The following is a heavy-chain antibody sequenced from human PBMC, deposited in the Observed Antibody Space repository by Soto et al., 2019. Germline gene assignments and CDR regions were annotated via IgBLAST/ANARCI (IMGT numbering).Heavy chain of an antibody. Sequence: QVQLVQSGAEMKKPGASVKVSCKASGYTFTRHYMHWVRQAPGQGLEWMGVIHPNGSPTVYAQNFQGRLFLTTDTTTSTVYMELSMLRSDDTAVYYCARDHSYEDSYWWLDPWGQGTLVTVSS. CDR1: GYTFTRHY. D-gene: IGHD2-15*01. V-gene: IGHV1-46*01. CDR2: IHPNGSPT. CDR3: ARDHSYEDSYWWLDP. J-gene: IGHJ5*02.